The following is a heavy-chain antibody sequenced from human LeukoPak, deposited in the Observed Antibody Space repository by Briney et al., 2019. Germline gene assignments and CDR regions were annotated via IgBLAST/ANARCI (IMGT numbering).Heavy chain of an antibody. CDR1: GGSISSSNW. CDR2: IYHSGST. D-gene: IGHD6-13*01. CDR3: ASYSSRGYNDAFDN. Sequence: SETLSLTCAISGGSISSSNWWRWVRQPPGKGLEWIGEIYHSGSTNYSPSLKSRVTISVDKSKNQFSLKVTSVTAADTAVYYCASYSSRGYNDAFDNWGQGTMVTVSS. V-gene: IGHV4-4*02. J-gene: IGHJ3*02.